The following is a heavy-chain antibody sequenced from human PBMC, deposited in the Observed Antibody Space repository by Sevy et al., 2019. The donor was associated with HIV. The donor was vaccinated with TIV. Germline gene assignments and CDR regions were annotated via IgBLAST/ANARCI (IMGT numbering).Heavy chain of an antibody. CDR1: GGTFSSYA. Sequence: ASVKVSCKASGGTFSSYAISWVRQAPGQGLEWMGGIIPIFGTANYAQKFQGRVTITADESMSTAYMELSSLRSEDTAVYYCARRGGYSYGYGLAVAGTHNYGMDVWGQGTTVTVSS. CDR3: ARRGGYSYGYGLAVAGTHNYGMDV. CDR2: IIPIFGTA. V-gene: IGHV1-69*13. J-gene: IGHJ6*02. D-gene: IGHD5-18*01.